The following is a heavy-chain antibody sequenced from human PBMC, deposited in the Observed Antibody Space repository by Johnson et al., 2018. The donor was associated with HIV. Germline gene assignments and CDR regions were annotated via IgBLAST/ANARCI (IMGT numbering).Heavy chain of an antibody. D-gene: IGHD3-10*01. Sequence: VQLVESGGGLVQPGGSLRLSCAASGFTFSRYWMTWVRQAPGKGLEWVANIKQDGSEKYYVDSVKGRFSISRDNAKNSLYLQMNSLRAEETAGYYWARPQGELGWFGGLGLDIWGQWTMVTVSP. CDR3: ARPQGELGWFGGLGLDI. V-gene: IGHV3-7*01. CDR1: GFTFSRYW. CDR2: IKQDGSEK. J-gene: IGHJ3*02.